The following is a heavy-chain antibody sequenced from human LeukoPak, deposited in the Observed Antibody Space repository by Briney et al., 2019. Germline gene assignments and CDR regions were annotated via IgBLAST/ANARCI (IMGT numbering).Heavy chain of an antibody. CDR2: IRQDGGVK. CDR1: GLTFSSYW. J-gene: IGHJ4*02. Sequence: GESLKISCAATGLTFSSYWMSWVRQAPGKGLEWVANIRQDGGVKYYVDSVKGRFTISRDNTKNSLYLQMNSLRAEDTAVYYCARLNGYDPYYFDYWGQGTLVTVSS. CDR3: ARLNGYDPYYFDY. V-gene: IGHV3-7*01. D-gene: IGHD5-12*01.